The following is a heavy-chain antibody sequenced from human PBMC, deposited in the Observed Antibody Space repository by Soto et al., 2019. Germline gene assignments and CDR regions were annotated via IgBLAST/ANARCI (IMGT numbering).Heavy chain of an antibody. V-gene: IGHV4-59*12. J-gene: IGHJ5*02. CDR2: IYYSGST. CDR1: GGSISSYY. D-gene: IGHD4-17*01. Sequence: SETLSLTCTVSGGSISSYYWSWIRQPPGKGLEWIGYIYYSGSTYYNPSLKSRVTISVDTSKNQFSLKLSSVTAADTAVYYCARETTVVTRGDWFDPWGQGTLVTVSS. CDR3: ARETTVVTRGDWFDP.